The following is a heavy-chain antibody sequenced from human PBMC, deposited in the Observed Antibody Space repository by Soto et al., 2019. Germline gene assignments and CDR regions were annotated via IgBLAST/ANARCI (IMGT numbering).Heavy chain of an antibody. V-gene: IGHV4-34*01. CDR1: GGSFSGYY. CDR3: ARGRGRGAAAVYYYYGMDV. J-gene: IGHJ6*02. D-gene: IGHD6-13*01. Sequence: LSLTCAVYGGSFSGYYWSWIRQPPGKGLEWIGEINHSGSTNYNPSLKSRVTISVDTSKNQFSLKLSSVTAADTAVYYCARGRGRGAAAVYYYYGMDVWGQGTTVTVSS. CDR2: INHSGST.